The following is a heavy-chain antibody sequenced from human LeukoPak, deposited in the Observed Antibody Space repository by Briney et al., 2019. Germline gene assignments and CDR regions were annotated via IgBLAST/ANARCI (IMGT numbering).Heavy chain of an antibody. Sequence: PGGSLRLSCAASGFTVSSNYMSWVRQAPGKGLEWVSVIYSGGSTYYAGSVKGRFTISRDDSKNTLYLQMNSLRAEDTAVYYCARAVPPVMTFDYWGQGTLVTVSS. J-gene: IGHJ4*02. V-gene: IGHV3-53*01. CDR3: ARAVPPVMTFDY. CDR1: GFTVSSNY. CDR2: IYSGGST. D-gene: IGHD2-21*01.